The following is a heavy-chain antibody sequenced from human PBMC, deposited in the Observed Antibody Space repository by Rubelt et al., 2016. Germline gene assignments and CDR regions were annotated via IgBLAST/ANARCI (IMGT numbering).Heavy chain of an antibody. CDR1: GFTFSTYA. J-gene: IGHJ4*02. CDR3: AKHMGHCTSTSCYTYDY. Sequence: EVQLLESGGGLVPPGGSLRLSCAASGFTFSTYAMSWVRQDPGKGLEWVSSISDTGRNTYVADSVKGRFTLSRDNSKNTLYLKMNSLRAEDTALYYCAKHMGHCTSTSCYTYDYWGQGTLVTVSS. CDR2: ISDTGRNT. D-gene: IGHD2-2*02. V-gene: IGHV3-23*01.